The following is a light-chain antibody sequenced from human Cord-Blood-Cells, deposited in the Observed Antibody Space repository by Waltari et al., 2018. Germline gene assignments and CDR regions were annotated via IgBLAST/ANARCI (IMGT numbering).Light chain of an antibody. CDR1: SSNIGSNY. J-gene: IGLJ2*01. CDR2: RNN. Sequence: QSVLTQPPSASGTPGQRVTISCSGSSSNIGSNYVYWYQQLPGTAPNLLIYRNNQWPSGVPDRFSGSKSGTSASLAISGLRSEDEADYYCAAWDDSLSGLVFGGGTKLTVL. CDR3: AAWDDSLSGLV. V-gene: IGLV1-47*01.